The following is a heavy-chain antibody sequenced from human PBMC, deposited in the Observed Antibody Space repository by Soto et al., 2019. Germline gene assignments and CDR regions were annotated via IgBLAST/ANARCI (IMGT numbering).Heavy chain of an antibody. D-gene: IGHD2-2*02. J-gene: IGHJ6*02. V-gene: IGHV4-34*01. CDR1: GGSFSGYY. CDR2: INHSGST. CDR3: ARGAAERKLGYCSSTSCYRGGRYYYYGMDV. Sequence: PSEALSLTCAVYGGSFSGYYWSWIRQPPGKGLEWLGEINHSGSTNYNPSLKSRVTISVDTSKNQFSMKLSSVTAADTAVYYCARGAAERKLGYCSSTSCYRGGRYYYYGMDVWDQGTTVTVSS.